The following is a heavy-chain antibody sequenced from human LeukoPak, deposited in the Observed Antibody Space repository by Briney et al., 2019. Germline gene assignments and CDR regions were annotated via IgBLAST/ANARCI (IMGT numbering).Heavy chain of an antibody. D-gene: IGHD3-9*01. CDR1: GFTFSDYY. V-gene: IGHV3-11*06. J-gene: IGHJ3*02. CDR3: AKAVYDILTGYSDAFDI. CDR2: ISSSSSYT. Sequence: GGSLRLSCAASGFTFSDYYMSWIRQAPGKGLEWVSYISSSSSYTNYADSVKGRFTISRDNAKNSLYLQMNSLRAEDTALYYRAKAVYDILTGYSDAFDIWGQGTMVTVSS.